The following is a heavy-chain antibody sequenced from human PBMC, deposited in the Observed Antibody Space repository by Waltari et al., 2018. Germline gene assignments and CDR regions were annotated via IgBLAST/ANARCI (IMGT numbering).Heavy chain of an antibody. V-gene: IGHV3-23*01. D-gene: IGHD6-13*01. J-gene: IGHJ5*02. Sequence: EVQLLESGGGLVQPGGSLRLSCAASGFTFSSYAMSWVRQAPGKGLEWVSAISGSVGSTYYADAGKGRFTISRDNSKNTLYLQMNSLRAEDTAVYYCAKVIAAAGTGSGWFDPWGQGTLVTVSS. CDR1: GFTFSSYA. CDR3: AKVIAAAGTGSGWFDP. CDR2: ISGSVGST.